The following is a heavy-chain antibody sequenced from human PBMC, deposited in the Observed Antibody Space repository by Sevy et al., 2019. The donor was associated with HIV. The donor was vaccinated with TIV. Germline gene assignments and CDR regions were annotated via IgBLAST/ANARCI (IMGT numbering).Heavy chain of an antibody. Sequence: GGSLRLSCAASGFTFSDYYMSWIRQAPGKGLEWVSYISSSGSTIYYADSVKGRFTISRDNAKNSLYLQMNSLRAKDTAVYYCARPDCSSTSCYHDYYYYGMDVWGQGTTVTVSS. J-gene: IGHJ6*02. CDR1: GFTFSDYY. CDR2: ISSSGSTI. V-gene: IGHV3-11*01. D-gene: IGHD2-2*01. CDR3: ARPDCSSTSCYHDYYYYGMDV.